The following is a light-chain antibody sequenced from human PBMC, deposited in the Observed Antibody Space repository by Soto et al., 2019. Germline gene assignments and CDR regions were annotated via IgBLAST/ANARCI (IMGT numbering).Light chain of an antibody. V-gene: IGLV1-44*01. CDR2: SNN. CDR1: SSNIGRNT. Sequence: QSVLTQPPSVSGTPGQRVTISCSGSSSNIGRNTVNWYQQFPGTAPKLLIHSNNQRPSGVPDRFSGSKSGTSASLAISGLQSEDEADYYCAAWDDSLNGVLFGGGTKLTVL. CDR3: AAWDDSLNGVL. J-gene: IGLJ2*01.